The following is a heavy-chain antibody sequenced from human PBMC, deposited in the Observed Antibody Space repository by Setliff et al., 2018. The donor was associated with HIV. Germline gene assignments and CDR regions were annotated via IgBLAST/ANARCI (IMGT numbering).Heavy chain of an antibody. Sequence: SETLSLTCIVSGASISTYSWSWIRQSPGKGLECIGYISTSGSTNYNPSLKSRVTISLDTSKNQFSLKLTSVTAADTAVYYCARGEVAVLKPDYYYMDVWCKGTTVTVSS. CDR1: GASISTYS. D-gene: IGHD6-19*01. V-gene: IGHV4-4*09. J-gene: IGHJ6*03. CDR2: ISTSGST. CDR3: ARGEVAVLKPDYYYMDV.